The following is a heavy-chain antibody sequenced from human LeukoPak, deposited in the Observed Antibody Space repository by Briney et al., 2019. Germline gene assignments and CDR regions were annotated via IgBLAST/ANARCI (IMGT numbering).Heavy chain of an antibody. J-gene: IGHJ3*02. D-gene: IGHD3-9*01. Sequence: GASVKVSCKASGYTFTSYAMNWVRQAPGQGLEWMGWINPNSGGTNYAQKFQGRVTMTRDTSISTAYLELSRLTSDDTAVYYCARDDILTGYYTADAFDIWGQGTMVTVSS. CDR1: GYTFTSYA. CDR2: INPNSGGT. CDR3: ARDDILTGYYTADAFDI. V-gene: IGHV1-2*02.